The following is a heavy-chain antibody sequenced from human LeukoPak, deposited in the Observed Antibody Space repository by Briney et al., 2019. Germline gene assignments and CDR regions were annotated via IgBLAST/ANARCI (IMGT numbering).Heavy chain of an antibody. CDR3: TTGAWIQLWLADY. V-gene: IGHV7-4-1*02. CDR2: INTNTGNP. D-gene: IGHD5-18*01. J-gene: IGHJ4*02. Sequence: ASVKVSCKASGYTFTSYAMNWVRQAPGQGLEWMGWINTNTGNPTYAQGFTGRFVFSLDTSVSTAYLQMNSLKAEDTAVYYCTTGAWIQLWLADYWGRGTLVTVSS. CDR1: GYTFTSYA.